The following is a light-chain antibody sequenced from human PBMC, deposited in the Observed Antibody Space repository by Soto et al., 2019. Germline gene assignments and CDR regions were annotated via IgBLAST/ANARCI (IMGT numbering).Light chain of an antibody. V-gene: IGKV1-39*01. J-gene: IGKJ1*01. Sequence: DIQMTQSPSSLSASVGHRATITCRASQIISSYLNWYQQKKGKXXKXXIYAASSLQSGVPSRFSVIVSGTDLTINVLSLQPEDGETDDSQQRYTTPWTFGQGTKVDIK. CDR1: QIISSY. CDR3: QQRYTTPWT. CDR2: AAS.